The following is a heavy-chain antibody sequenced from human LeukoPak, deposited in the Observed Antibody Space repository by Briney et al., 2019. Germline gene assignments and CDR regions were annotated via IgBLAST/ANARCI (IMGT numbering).Heavy chain of an antibody. CDR3: AKGTDTDYFDY. CDR1: GYTFTSYD. CDR2: MNPNSGNT. V-gene: IGHV1-8*01. Sequence: ASVKVSCKASGYTFTSYDINWVRQATGQGLEWMGWMNPNSGNTGYAHKFQGRVTMTRDTSISTAYMELSRLRSDDTAVYYCAKGTDTDYFDYWGQGTLVTVSS. D-gene: IGHD2-21*02. J-gene: IGHJ4*02.